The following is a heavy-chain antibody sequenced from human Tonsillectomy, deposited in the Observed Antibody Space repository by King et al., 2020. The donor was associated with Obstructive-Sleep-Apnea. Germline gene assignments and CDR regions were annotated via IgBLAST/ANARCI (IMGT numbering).Heavy chain of an antibody. V-gene: IGHV4-39*07. J-gene: IGHJ3*02. CDR3: SGPAYCGGDCYSYGAFDI. CDR2: ISYSGST. Sequence: QLQESGPGLVKPSETLSLTCTVSGCSIIRTTYYWGWVRQPPGKGLEWIGRISYSGSTYYNPALKSRVTVSVDRSKNQSSLKLSSVTAADTAMYYCSGPAYCGGDCYSYGAFDIWGQGTMVTVSS. D-gene: IGHD2-21*02. CDR1: GCSIIRTTYY.